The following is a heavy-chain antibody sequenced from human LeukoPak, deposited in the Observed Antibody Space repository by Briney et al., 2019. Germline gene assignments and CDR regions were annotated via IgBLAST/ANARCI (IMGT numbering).Heavy chain of an antibody. CDR1: GFIFSSYE. D-gene: IGHD1-14*01. V-gene: IGHV3-48*03. Sequence: TGGSLRLSCAASGFIFSSYEMNWVRQAPGKGLEWVSYISSSGSTIYYADSVKGRFTISRDNAKNSLYLQMNSLRAEDTAVYYCARGLPITSGFDYWGQGTLVTVSS. CDR3: ARGLPITSGFDY. J-gene: IGHJ4*02. CDR2: ISSSGSTI.